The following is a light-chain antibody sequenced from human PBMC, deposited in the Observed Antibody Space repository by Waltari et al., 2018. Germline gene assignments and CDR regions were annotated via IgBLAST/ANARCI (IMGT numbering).Light chain of an antibody. V-gene: IGKV1-39*01. Sequence: DIQMTQSPSSVSASVGDRVTIACRASQNIDNFLNWYQHKPGEAPQVLVFAASTLQDGVPSRFSASASGTHFTLTIGSLQPEDFATYYCQQSHSPPFTFVQGT. CDR3: QQSHSPPFT. CDR2: AAS. J-gene: IGKJ2*01. CDR1: QNIDNF.